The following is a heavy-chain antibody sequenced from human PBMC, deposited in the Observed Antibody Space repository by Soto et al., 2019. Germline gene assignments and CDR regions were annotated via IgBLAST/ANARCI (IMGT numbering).Heavy chain of an antibody. Sequence: SETLSLTCAVYGGSFSGYYWSWIRQPPGKGLEWIGEINHSGSTNYNPSLKSRVTISVDTSKNQFSLKLSSVTAADTAVYYCAREPPRYRSGWYSLYYFDYWGQGTLVTVSS. V-gene: IGHV4-34*01. D-gene: IGHD6-19*01. J-gene: IGHJ4*02. CDR1: GGSFSGYY. CDR2: INHSGST. CDR3: AREPPRYRSGWYSLYYFDY.